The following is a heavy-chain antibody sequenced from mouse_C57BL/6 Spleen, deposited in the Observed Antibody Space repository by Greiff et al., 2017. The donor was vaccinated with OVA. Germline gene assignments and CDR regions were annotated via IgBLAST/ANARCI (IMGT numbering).Heavy chain of an antibody. Sequence: QVQLKQPGAELVKPGASVKLSCKASGYTFTSYWMHWVKQRPGQGLEWIGMIHPNSGSTNYNEKFKSKATLTVDKSSSTAYMQLSSLTSEDSAVYDCARGGLPLDAMDYWGQGTSVTVSS. J-gene: IGHJ4*01. CDR3: ARGGLPLDAMDY. CDR2: IHPNSGST. V-gene: IGHV1-64*01. D-gene: IGHD2-2*01. CDR1: GYTFTSYW.